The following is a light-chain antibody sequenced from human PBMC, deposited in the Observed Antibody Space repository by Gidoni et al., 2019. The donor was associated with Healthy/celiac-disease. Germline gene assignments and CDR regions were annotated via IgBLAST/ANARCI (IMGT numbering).Light chain of an antibody. J-gene: IGLJ2*01. Sequence: QSVLPQPPSVPGAPGQRVPISCTGSSSNIGAGYDVHWYKQLPGTAPKLLIYGNSNRPSGVPDRFSGSKSGTSASLAITGLQAEDEADYYCQSYDSSLSGSVVFGGGTKLTVL. CDR2: GNS. V-gene: IGLV1-40*01. CDR1: SSNIGAGYD. CDR3: QSYDSSLSGSVV.